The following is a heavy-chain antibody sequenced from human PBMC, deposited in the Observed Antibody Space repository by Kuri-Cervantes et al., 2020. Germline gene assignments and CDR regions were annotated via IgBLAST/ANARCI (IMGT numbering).Heavy chain of an antibody. D-gene: IGHD1-26*01. J-gene: IGHJ5*02. CDR2: IDWDDDK. CDR1: GFSLSTSGMC. Sequence: SGPTLVKPTQTLTLTCTFSGFSLSTSGMCVSWIRQPPGKALEWLARIDWDDDKYYSTSLKTRLTISKDTSKNQVVLTMTNVDPVDTATYYCARSGSYFGVWWFDPWGQGTLVTVSS. CDR3: ARSGSYFGVWWFDP. V-gene: IGHV2-70*11.